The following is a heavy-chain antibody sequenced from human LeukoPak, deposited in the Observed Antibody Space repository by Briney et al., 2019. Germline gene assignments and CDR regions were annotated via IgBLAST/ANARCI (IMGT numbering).Heavy chain of an antibody. CDR3: ARERDGRFFDY. J-gene: IGHJ4*02. Sequence: GGSLRLSCAVSGLRFGSFWMSWVRQAPGKGLEWVTNINQDGSEKYFVDSVRGRFTISRDNSKNSLHLQMNTLRAEDTAVYYCARERDGRFFDYWGQGTLVTVSS. CDR1: GLRFGSFW. D-gene: IGHD5-24*01. V-gene: IGHV3-7*01. CDR2: INQDGSEK.